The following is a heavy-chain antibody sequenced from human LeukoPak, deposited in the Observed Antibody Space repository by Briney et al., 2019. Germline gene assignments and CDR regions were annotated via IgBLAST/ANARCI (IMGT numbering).Heavy chain of an antibody. D-gene: IGHD2-15*01. V-gene: IGHV1-3*01. CDR2: INPGNGDT. CDR1: GYTFTNA. CDR3: ARERWHCRVNCYSVYYYALDV. J-gene: IGHJ6*02. Sequence: ASVKVSCKGSGYTFTNAVHWVRQAPGQRLEWLGWINPGNGDTKYSQNFQGRVTVTSDTSAATAYVELNSLTSEDTAVYYCARERWHCRVNCYSVYYYALDVWGQETTVTVSS.